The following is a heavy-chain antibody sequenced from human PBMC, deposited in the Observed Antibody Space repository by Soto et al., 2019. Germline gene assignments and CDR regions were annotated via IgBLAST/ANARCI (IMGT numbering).Heavy chain of an antibody. CDR3: ARNRPEDYDSRGYYAPY. Sequence: PGGSLRLSCAASGFTVSRNYMSWVRQAPGKGLEWVSVIYSGGNTYYADSVKGRFTISRDNSKNTLYLQMNSLRAEDTAVYYCARNRPEDYDSRGYYAPYWGHGTLVTVSS. CDR1: GFTVSRNY. V-gene: IGHV3-53*01. CDR2: IYSGGNT. J-gene: IGHJ4*01. D-gene: IGHD3-22*01.